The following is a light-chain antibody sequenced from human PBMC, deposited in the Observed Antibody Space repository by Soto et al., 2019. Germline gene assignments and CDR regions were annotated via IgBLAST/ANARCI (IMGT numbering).Light chain of an antibody. CDR1: QRISSH. CDR2: NTS. Sequence: RMTQPPSSLSASVGDTFTITGRASQRISSHLAWYQQKPGQAPSLLMYNTSNRQSGVPSRFSGSRSGAEFTLTISSLQPEDFAVYYCQPNNSCPLTFGGGTQVDIK. J-gene: IGKJ5*01. CDR3: QPNNSCPLT. V-gene: IGKV1-13*02.